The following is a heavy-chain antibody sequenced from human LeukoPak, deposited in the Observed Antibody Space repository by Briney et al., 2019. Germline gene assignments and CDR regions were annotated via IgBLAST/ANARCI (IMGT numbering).Heavy chain of an antibody. CDR3: AKDLLWFGEPSGGDAFDI. CDR1: GFTFSSYA. D-gene: IGHD3-10*01. J-gene: IGHJ3*02. V-gene: IGHV3-23*01. CDR2: ISGSGGST. Sequence: GSLRLSCAASGFTFSSYAMSWVRQAPGKGLEWVSAISGSGGSTYYADSVKGRFTISRDNSKNTLYLQMNSLRAEDTAVYYCAKDLLWFGEPSGGDAFDIWGQGTMGTVSS.